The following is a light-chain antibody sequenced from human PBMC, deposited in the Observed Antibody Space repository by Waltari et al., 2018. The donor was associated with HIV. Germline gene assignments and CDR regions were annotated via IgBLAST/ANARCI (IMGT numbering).Light chain of an antibody. J-gene: IGKJ4*01. CDR3: QQYNKWPPVT. CDR2: GAS. Sequence: EIVMTQSPATLSVSPGERATLSCRASQSVRDNLAWYQQKPGQAPRLLIYGASTRAIGIPVRFSGSGSGTEFTLTISSLQSEDFAVYYCQQYNKWPPVTFGGGTKVEI. CDR1: QSVRDN. V-gene: IGKV3-15*01.